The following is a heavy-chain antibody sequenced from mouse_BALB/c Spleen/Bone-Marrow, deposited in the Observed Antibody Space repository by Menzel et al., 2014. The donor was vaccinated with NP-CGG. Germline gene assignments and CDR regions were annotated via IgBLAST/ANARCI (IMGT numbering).Heavy chain of an antibody. D-gene: IGHD1-2*01. CDR2: ISNGGGST. CDR3: ARPVHSYGSGAY. V-gene: IGHV5-12*02. CDR1: GFTFSDYY. J-gene: IGHJ3*01. Sequence: DVHLVESGGGLVQPGGPLKLSCATSGFTFSDYYMYWVRQTPEKRLEWVAYISNGGGSTYYPDTVKGRFTISRDNAKNTLYLQMSRLKSEDTAMYYCARPVHSYGSGAYWGQGTLVTVSA.